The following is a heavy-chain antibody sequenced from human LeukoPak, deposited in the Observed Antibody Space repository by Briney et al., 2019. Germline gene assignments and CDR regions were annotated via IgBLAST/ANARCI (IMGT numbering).Heavy chain of an antibody. Sequence: SETLSLTCTVSGGSISSYYWSWIRQPPGKGLEWIGYIYTSGTTNYNPSLKSRVTISVDTSKNQFSLKLSSVTAADTAVYYCARQGRSIAAARFDYWGQGTLVTVSS. CDR1: GGSISSYY. CDR3: ARQGRSIAAARFDY. J-gene: IGHJ4*02. CDR2: IYTSGTT. D-gene: IGHD6-25*01. V-gene: IGHV4-4*09.